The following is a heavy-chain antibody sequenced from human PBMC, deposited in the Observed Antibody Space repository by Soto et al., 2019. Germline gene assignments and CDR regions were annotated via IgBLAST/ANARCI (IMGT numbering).Heavy chain of an antibody. CDR2: IIPIFGTT. Sequence: SVKVSCKASGGTFSSYAISWVRQAPGQGLEWKGRIIPIFGTTDYAQKFQGRVTITADDSTSTAYMELSSLKFEDTAVYYCAGHSSGVPGYYYGMDVWGQGTTVTVSS. CDR1: GGTFSSYA. V-gene: IGHV1-69*13. D-gene: IGHD3-22*01. CDR3: AGHSSGVPGYYYGMDV. J-gene: IGHJ6*02.